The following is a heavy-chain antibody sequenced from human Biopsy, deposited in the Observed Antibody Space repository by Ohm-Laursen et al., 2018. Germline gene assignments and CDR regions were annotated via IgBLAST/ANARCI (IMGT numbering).Heavy chain of an antibody. CDR1: GGTYSGYY. CDR2: VHHDGRA. J-gene: IGHJ5*02. Sequence: PSQTLSLTCVVYGGTYSGYYWSWIRQPPGKGLEWIGEVHHDGRANYNPSLKSRVTISGDMSKKQFSLKLSGVTAADTAVYYCARFIVPSLHCSNGVCPIRWFDPWGQGTLVTVFS. D-gene: IGHD2-2*01. CDR3: ARFIVPSLHCSNGVCPIRWFDP. V-gene: IGHV4-34*01.